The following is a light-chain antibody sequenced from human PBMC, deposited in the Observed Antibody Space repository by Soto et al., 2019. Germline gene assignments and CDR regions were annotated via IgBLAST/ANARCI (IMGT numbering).Light chain of an antibody. Sequence: EIVLTQSPGTLSLSPGERATLSCRASQSVSSSYLAWYQQKPGQAPRLLIYGASSRATGIPDRFSGSGSGTDFTLTSSRQEPEDFAVYYCQQYGSSPWTFGQGTKVEIK. J-gene: IGKJ1*01. CDR1: QSVSSSY. CDR2: GAS. CDR3: QQYGSSPWT. V-gene: IGKV3-20*01.